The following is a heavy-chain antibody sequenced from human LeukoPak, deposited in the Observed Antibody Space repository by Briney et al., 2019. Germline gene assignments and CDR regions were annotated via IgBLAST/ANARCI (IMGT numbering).Heavy chain of an antibody. CDR3: ATRPTYYYGSGSYFNP. V-gene: IGHV3-11*04. J-gene: IGHJ5*02. Sequence: AAETLSLTCAVHGGSFSGYCWSWVRQAPGKGLEWVSYISSSGSSIYYADSVKGRFTISRDNAKNSLYLQMNSLRAEDTAVYYCATRPTYYYGSGSYFNPWGQGTLVTVSS. D-gene: IGHD3-10*01. CDR2: ISSSGSSI. CDR1: GGSFSGYC.